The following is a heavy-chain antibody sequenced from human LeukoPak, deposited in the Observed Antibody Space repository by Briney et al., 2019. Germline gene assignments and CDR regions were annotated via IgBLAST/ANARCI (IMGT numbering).Heavy chain of an antibody. Sequence: PSETLSLTCTVSGGSISSGDYYWSWIRQPPGKGLEWIGEINHSGSTNYNPSLKSRVTISVDTSKNQFSLKLSSVTAADTAVYYCARGRIAVAGTKNYFDYWGQGTLVTVSS. CDR3: ARGRIAVAGTKNYFDY. D-gene: IGHD6-19*01. J-gene: IGHJ4*02. CDR1: GGSISSGDYY. V-gene: IGHV4-39*07. CDR2: INHSGST.